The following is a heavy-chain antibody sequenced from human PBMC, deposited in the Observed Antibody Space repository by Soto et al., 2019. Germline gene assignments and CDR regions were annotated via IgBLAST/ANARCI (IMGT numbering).Heavy chain of an antibody. J-gene: IGHJ5*01. CDR2: ISDDSSRT. CDR1: GFTFNTFE. CDR3: VKGGWLDF. D-gene: IGHD3-16*01. V-gene: IGHV3-23*01. Sequence: EVQLLESGGGLVQPGGSLRLSCAAYGFTFNTFEMSWVRQAPGRGLEWVSFISDDSSRTYYADAVKGRFTISRDNSKYTLYLQMNSLTAEDTAVYACVKGGWLDFWGQGTLVTVSS.